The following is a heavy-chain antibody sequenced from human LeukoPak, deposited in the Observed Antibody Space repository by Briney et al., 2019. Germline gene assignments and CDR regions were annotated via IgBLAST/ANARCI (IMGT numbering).Heavy chain of an antibody. J-gene: IGHJ5*02. D-gene: IGHD3-10*01. CDR1: GGTFNSHV. Sequence: ASVKVSCKASGGTFNSHVISWLRQAPGQGLEWMGGIIPVFGTAGYAEKFQGRVTITTDESTTTAYMEMSSLTSEDTAVYYCARGYYYGSESYWHTKWFDPWGQGTLVTVSS. CDR3: ARGYYYGSESYWHTKWFDP. CDR2: IIPVFGTA. V-gene: IGHV1-69*05.